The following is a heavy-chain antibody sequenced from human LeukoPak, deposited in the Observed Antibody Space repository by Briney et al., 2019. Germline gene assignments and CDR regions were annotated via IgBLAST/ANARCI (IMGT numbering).Heavy chain of an antibody. Sequence: SETLSLTCSVSGDSMSNYYWTWLRQAAGKPPQWIGRMFSSGTTNYNPSLKSRVTISVDTSKNQFSLKLSSVTATDTAVYYCAREQRWLQSLDYWGQGTLVTVSA. D-gene: IGHD5-24*01. CDR3: AREQRWLQSLDY. J-gene: IGHJ4*02. CDR1: GDSMSNYY. V-gene: IGHV4-4*07. CDR2: MFSSGTT.